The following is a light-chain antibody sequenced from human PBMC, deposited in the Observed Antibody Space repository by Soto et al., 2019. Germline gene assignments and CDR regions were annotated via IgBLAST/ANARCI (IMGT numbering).Light chain of an antibody. CDR2: GAS. J-gene: IGKJ2*01. CDR1: QRVSNSY. CDR3: QRYGGSPPFT. Sequence: EIVLTQSPGTLSLSPGETATLSCRASQRVSNSYLAWYQKKPGQAPRLLIYGASSMAAGIQDRFSGSGSGTDFTLTISRLEPEDFAVYFCQRYGGSPPFTFGQGTKVEI. V-gene: IGKV3-20*01.